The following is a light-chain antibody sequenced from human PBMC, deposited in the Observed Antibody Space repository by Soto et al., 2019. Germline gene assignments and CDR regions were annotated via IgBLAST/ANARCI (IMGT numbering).Light chain of an antibody. CDR3: QQYNNWPQT. Sequence: ETVMTQSPATLSVSPGERATLSCRASQSVSSNLALYQQKPGQXPRXXIYGASTRATGIPARFSVSVSGTEVTITISSLQSEDCAVYDGQQYNNWPQTFGQGTKVDIK. CDR2: GAS. V-gene: IGKV3-15*01. J-gene: IGKJ1*01. CDR1: QSVSSN.